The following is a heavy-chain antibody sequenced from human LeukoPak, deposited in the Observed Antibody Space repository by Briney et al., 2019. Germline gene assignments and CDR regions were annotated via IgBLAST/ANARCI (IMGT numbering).Heavy chain of an antibody. Sequence: GASPRLSCAASGFTFSSYAMSWVRQAPGRGLEWVSGISGSGGSTYYADSVKGRFTTSRDNSKNTLYLQMNSLRAEDTAVYYCAKGGYCSSTNCPFDYWGQGTLVTVSS. V-gene: IGHV3-23*01. D-gene: IGHD2-2*01. CDR1: GFTFSSYA. CDR2: ISGSGGST. J-gene: IGHJ4*02. CDR3: AKGGYCSSTNCPFDY.